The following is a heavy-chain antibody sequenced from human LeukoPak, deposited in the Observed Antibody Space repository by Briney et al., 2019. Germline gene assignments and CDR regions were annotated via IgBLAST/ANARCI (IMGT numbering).Heavy chain of an antibody. CDR3: ARDIPSGDGDYEDY. CDR1: GFTFSNAW. J-gene: IGHJ4*02. D-gene: IGHD4-17*01. Sequence: GGSLRLSCAASGFTFSNAWMSWVRQAPGRGLGWVSIISGSDGSTYYADSVKGRFTISRDNSKNTLYLQMNSLRAEDTAVYYCARDIPSGDGDYEDYWGQGTLVTVSS. CDR2: ISGSDGST. V-gene: IGHV3-23*01.